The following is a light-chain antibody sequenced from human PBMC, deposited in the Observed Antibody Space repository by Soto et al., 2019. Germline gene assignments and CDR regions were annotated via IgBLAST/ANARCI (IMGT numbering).Light chain of an antibody. Sequence: QSALTQPPSASGSPGQSVAISCTGTSXDVGGYNYVSWYQQHPGKAPKLMIYEVNKRPSGVPDRFSGSKSGNTASLTVSGLQAEDEADYYCSSYAGSSNVFRTGTKVTVL. CDR3: SSYAGSSNV. V-gene: IGLV2-8*01. CDR1: SXDVGGYNY. J-gene: IGLJ1*01. CDR2: EVN.